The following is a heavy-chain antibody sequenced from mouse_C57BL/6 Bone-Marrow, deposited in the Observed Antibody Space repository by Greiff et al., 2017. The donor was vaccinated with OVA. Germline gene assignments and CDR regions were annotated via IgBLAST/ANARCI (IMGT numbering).Heavy chain of an antibody. V-gene: IGHV1-82*01. CDR3: ASSYDYDAAY. CDR2: IYPGDGDT. Sequence: QVQLQQSGPELVKPGASVKISCKASGYAFSSSWMNWVKQRPGKGLEWIGRIYPGDGDTNYNGKFKGKATLTADKSSSTAYMQLSSLTSEDSAVYFCASSYDYDAAYWGQVTLVTVSA. J-gene: IGHJ3*01. CDR1: GYAFSSSW. D-gene: IGHD2-4*01.